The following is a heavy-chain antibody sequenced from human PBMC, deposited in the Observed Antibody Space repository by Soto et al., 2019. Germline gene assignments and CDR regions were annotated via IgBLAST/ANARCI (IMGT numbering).Heavy chain of an antibody. J-gene: IGHJ4*02. D-gene: IGHD6-19*01. CDR3: ARGKSSGPLYYFDT. CDR1: NWSFSDYF. V-gene: IGHV4-34*01. CDR2: IKESGFA. Sequence: SETLSLTCRVYNWSFSDYFWNWIRQPPGKGLEWIGEIKESGFATYNPSLKRRVTMSVDTANNQFSLKVTSVTAADTAVYYCARGKSSGPLYYFDTWGQGTLVTVSS.